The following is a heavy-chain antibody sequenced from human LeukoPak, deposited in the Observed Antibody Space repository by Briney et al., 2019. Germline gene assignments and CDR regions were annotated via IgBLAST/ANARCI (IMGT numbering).Heavy chain of an antibody. CDR3: ARVLGRPSLYYGMDV. D-gene: IGHD3-16*01. V-gene: IGHV1-8*01. CDR2: MNPDGGST. Sequence: ASVKVSCKASGYTFTSCDIHWVRQATGQGLEWMGWMNPDGGSTGYAQKSQGRVTMTRDTSIGTAYMELSSLRSEDTAVYYCARVLGRPSLYYGMDVWGQGTTVTVSS. CDR1: GYTFTSCD. J-gene: IGHJ6*02.